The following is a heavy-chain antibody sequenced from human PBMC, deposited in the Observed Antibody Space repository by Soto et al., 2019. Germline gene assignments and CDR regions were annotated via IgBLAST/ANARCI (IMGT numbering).Heavy chain of an antibody. CDR3: AREVVPAGGTTNWFDP. CDR1: GFTFSDYS. V-gene: IGHV3-21*01. D-gene: IGHD2-2*01. Sequence: EVQLVESGGGLVKTGGSLRLSCAASGFTFSDYSMNWVRQAPGKGLEWVSSISRSRTYIYYADSVRGRFTISRDNAKNSLYLQMNSLRAEDTAMYYCAREVVPAGGTTNWFDPWGQGTLVTFSS. J-gene: IGHJ5*02. CDR2: ISRSRTYI.